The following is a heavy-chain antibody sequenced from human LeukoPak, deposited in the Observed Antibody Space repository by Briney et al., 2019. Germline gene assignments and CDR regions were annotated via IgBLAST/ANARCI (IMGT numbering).Heavy chain of an antibody. Sequence: ASVKVTCKASGYSFTSYDINWVRQATGQGLEWMGGMNPNGGNTGYAQNFQGRVTITRNTSISTAYMELSSLTSEDTAVYYCARLYYYASSGYDALAIWGQVTMVTVSS. CDR1: GYSFTSYD. J-gene: IGHJ3*02. CDR3: ARLYYYASSGYDALAI. D-gene: IGHD3-22*01. CDR2: MNPNGGNT. V-gene: IGHV1-8*03.